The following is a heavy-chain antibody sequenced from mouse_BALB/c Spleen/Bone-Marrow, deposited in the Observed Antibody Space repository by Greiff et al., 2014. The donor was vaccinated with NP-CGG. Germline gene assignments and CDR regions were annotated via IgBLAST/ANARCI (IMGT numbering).Heavy chain of an antibody. CDR1: GFTITDTY. J-gene: IGHJ1*01. CDR2: IDPTNVGN. D-gene: IGHD2-1*01. Sequence: EVQLQQSGAELVKPGASVKLSCTASGFTITDTYMHWVKQRPGQGLEWIGRIDPTNVGNNFHEKFKSKATLTVDKSSNTAYMHLSSLTSEDSAVYYCASSTIMSYFDVWGAGTTVTVSS. CDR3: ASSTIMSYFDV. V-gene: IGHV14-3*02.